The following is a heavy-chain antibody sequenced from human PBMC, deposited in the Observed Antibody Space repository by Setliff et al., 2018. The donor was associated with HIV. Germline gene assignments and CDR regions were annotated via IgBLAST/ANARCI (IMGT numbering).Heavy chain of an antibody. CDR1: GGSFGTFD. CDR3: ARGWGGQDSYYYGMDV. J-gene: IGHJ6*02. V-gene: IGHV1-69*05. D-gene: IGHD3-16*01. Sequence: SVKVSCKASGGSFGTFDISWVRQAPGQGLEWVGEIIPLFGAPNYAQKFQGRVTLTTDESTSAAFMELRSLRSQDTAMYYCARGWGGQDSYYYGMDVWGQGTTVTVSS. CDR2: IIPLFGAP.